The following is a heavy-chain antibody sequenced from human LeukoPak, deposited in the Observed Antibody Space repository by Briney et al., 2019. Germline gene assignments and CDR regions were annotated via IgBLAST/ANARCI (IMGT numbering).Heavy chain of an antibody. Sequence: ASVKVSCKASGYTFTGYYLHWVRQAPGQGLEWMGWINPNRGDTNYAQKFQGWVTMTRDTSISTAYMELSRLRSDDTAVYYCAKAPQSMAYYYDSSGYQPLGYWGQGTLVTVSS. D-gene: IGHD3-22*01. V-gene: IGHV1-2*04. CDR2: INPNRGDT. CDR1: GYTFTGYY. J-gene: IGHJ4*02. CDR3: AKAPQSMAYYYDSSGYQPLGY.